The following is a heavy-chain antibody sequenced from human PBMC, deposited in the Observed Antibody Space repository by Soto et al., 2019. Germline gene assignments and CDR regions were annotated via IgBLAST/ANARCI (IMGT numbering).Heavy chain of an antibody. D-gene: IGHD6-19*01. CDR3: ARDSYVDPGIAVAGTPHY. CDR2: INAGNGNT. CDR1: GYTFTSYA. J-gene: IGHJ4*02. V-gene: IGHV1-3*01. Sequence: GASVKVSCKASGYTFTSYAMHWVRQAPGQRLEWMGWINAGNGNTKYSQKFQGRVTITRDTSASTAYMELSSLRSEDTAVYYCARDSYVDPGIAVAGTPHYWGQGTLVTVSS.